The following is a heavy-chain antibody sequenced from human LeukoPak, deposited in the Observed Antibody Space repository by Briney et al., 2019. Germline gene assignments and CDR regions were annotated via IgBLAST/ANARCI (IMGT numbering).Heavy chain of an antibody. CDR2: INHSGST. J-gene: IGHJ4*02. Sequence: SETLSLTCAVYGGSFSGYYWSWIRQPPGKGLEWIGEINHSGSTNYNPSLKSRVTISVDTSKNQFSLKLSSVTAADTAVYYCARRIGSSWFFYYFDYWGQGTLVTVS. CDR3: ARRIGSSWFFYYFDY. D-gene: IGHD6-13*01. CDR1: GGSFSGYY. V-gene: IGHV4-34*01.